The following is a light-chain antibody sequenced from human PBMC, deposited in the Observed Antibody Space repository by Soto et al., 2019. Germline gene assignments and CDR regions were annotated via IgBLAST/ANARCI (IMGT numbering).Light chain of an antibody. CDR1: QSVDND. J-gene: IGKJ4*01. V-gene: IGKV3D-15*01. CDR3: QQYNKWPLT. Sequence: MGLPQSQATLSVSPGDRATLSCRASQSVDNDLAWYQQKPGQPPRLLIYDASTRATGIPARFSGSQSGTEFTLTISSLLSEDFAVYFCQQYNKWPLTFGGGTKVDIK. CDR2: DAS.